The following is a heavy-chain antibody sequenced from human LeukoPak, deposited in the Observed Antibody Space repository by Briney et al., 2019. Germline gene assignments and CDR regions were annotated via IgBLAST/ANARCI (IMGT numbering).Heavy chain of an antibody. Sequence: PGRSLRLSCAASGFTFDDYAMHWVRQAPGKGLEWVSGISWNSGSIGYADSVKGRFTISRDNAKNSLYLQMNSLRAEDTAVYYCARGPQGRNYFDYWGQGTLVTVSS. CDR1: GFTFDDYA. V-gene: IGHV3-9*01. CDR3: ARGPQGRNYFDY. CDR2: ISWNSGSI. D-gene: IGHD3-10*01. J-gene: IGHJ4*02.